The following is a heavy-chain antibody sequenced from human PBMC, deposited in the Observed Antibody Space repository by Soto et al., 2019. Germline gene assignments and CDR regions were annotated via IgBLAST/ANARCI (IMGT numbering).Heavy chain of an antibody. CDR2: INPNSGGT. D-gene: IGHD2-2*01. CDR3: ARGGIVVVPAPHLFDY. J-gene: IGHJ4*02. Sequence: GASVKVSCKAXGYTFTGYYMHGVRQAPGQGLEWMGWINPNSGGTNYAQKFQGWVTMTRDTSISTAYMELSRLRSDDTAVYYCARGGIVVVPAPHLFDYWGQGTLVTVSS. CDR1: GYTFTGYY. V-gene: IGHV1-2*04.